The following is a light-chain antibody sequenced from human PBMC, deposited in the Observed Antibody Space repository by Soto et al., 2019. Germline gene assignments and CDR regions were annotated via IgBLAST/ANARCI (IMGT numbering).Light chain of an antibody. Sequence: EIVLTQPPASLSLSPGEGATLSCRASQSVRDYLAWYQQKPGQAPRLLIYDTYKWVTGIPSRFSGSGSGTDFTLTISSLEPEDFALYVCEHRCNRFPITFGQGTRLEIK. CDR2: DTY. V-gene: IGKV3-11*01. J-gene: IGKJ5*01. CDR1: QSVRDY. CDR3: EHRCNRFPIT.